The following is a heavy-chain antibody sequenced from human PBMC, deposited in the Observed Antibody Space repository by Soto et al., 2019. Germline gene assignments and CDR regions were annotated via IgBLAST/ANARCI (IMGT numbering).Heavy chain of an antibody. Sequence: QVQLQQWGAGLLKPSETLSLTCAVYGGSFSGYYWSWIRQPPGKGLEWIGEINHSGSTNYNPSLKSRVTISVGTSKNQFSLKLSSVTAADTAVYYCARGLVGSKNYWGQGTLVTVSS. CDR2: INHSGST. V-gene: IGHV4-34*01. CDR1: GGSFSGYY. D-gene: IGHD1-26*01. CDR3: ARGLVGSKNY. J-gene: IGHJ4*02.